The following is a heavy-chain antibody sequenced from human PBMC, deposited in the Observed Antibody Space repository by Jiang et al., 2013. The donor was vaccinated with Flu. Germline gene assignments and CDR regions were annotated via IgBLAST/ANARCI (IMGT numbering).Heavy chain of an antibody. V-gene: IGHV1-46*01. CDR2: INPSGGST. CDR1: GYTFTSYY. D-gene: IGHD4-11*01. J-gene: IGHJ6*04. CDR3: ARIPVTTEYYYYGMDV. Sequence: VQLVESGAEVKKPGASVKVSCKASGYTFTSYYMHWVRQAPGQGLEWMGIINPSGGSTSYAQKFQGRVTMTRDTSTSTVYMELSSLRSEDTAVYYCARIPVTTEYYYYGMDVWGKGTTVTVSS.